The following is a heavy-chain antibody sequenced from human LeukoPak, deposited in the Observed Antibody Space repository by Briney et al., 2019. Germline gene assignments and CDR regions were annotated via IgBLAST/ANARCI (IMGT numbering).Heavy chain of an antibody. Sequence: GESLKISCKGSGYSFTSYWFGWVGQMPGKGLEWMGVIYPGDSDTRYSPSFQGQVTISADKSISTAYLQWSSLKASDTAMYYCARRYCSGGSCSYVDYWGQGTLVTVSS. J-gene: IGHJ4*02. CDR2: IYPGDSDT. CDR1: GYSFTSYW. D-gene: IGHD2-15*01. CDR3: ARRYCSGGSCSYVDY. V-gene: IGHV5-51*01.